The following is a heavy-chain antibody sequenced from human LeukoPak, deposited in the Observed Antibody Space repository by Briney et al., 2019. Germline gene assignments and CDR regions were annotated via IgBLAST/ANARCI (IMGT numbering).Heavy chain of an antibody. V-gene: IGHV1-2*02. CDR2: INPQSGGT. CDR3: ARVDRLYERTYPIGCDI. D-gene: IGHD2-8*01. J-gene: IGHJ3*02. CDR1: GYKYSDYY. Sequence: GASVKVSCTASGYKYSDYYIHWIRHAPGQGLGWMGWINPQSGGTRYAPKYQGRVTMSSDTSINTAFMELRSLRSDDTAVFYCARVDRLYERTYPIGCDIWGQGTRVTVSS.